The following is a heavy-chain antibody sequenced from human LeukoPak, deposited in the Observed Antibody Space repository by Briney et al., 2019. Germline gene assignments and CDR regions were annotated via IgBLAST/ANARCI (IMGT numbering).Heavy chain of an antibody. CDR3: AREDSMTTVTTADY. V-gene: IGHV3-11*05. J-gene: IGHJ4*02. CDR2: ISSSSSYT. CDR1: GFTFSDYY. D-gene: IGHD4-17*01. Sequence: GGSLRLSCAASGFTFSDYYMSWIRQAPGKGLEWVSYISSSSSYTNYADSVKGRFTISRDNAKNSLYLQMNSLRAEDTAVYYCAREDSMTTVTTADYWGQGTLVTVSS.